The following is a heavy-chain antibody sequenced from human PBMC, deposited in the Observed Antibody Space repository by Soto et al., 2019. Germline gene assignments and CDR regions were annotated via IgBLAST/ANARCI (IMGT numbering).Heavy chain of an antibody. D-gene: IGHD2-2*01. V-gene: IGHV4-34*01. Sequence: PSLTCAVYGGSFSGYYWSWIRQPPGKGLEWIGEINHSGSTNYNPSLKSRVTISVDTSKNQFSLKLSSVTAADTAVYYCARFVAAANYYYYGMDVWGQGTTVTVSS. CDR3: ARFVAAANYYYYGMDV. CDR2: INHSGST. J-gene: IGHJ6*02. CDR1: GGSFSGYY.